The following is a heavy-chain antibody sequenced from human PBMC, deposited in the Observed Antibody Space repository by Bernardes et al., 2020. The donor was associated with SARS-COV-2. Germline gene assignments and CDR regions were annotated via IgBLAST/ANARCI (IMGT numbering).Heavy chain of an antibody. CDR3: ARDSGLPVGWAMDY. CDR1: GFTFSSYG. J-gene: IGHJ4*02. D-gene: IGHD3-10*01. Sequence: GSLRLSCAASGFTFSSYGMHWVRQAPGKGLEWVAVISYDGSNKYYADSVKGRFTISRDNSKNTLYLQMNSLRAEDTAVYYCARDSGLPVGWAMDYWGQGTLVTVSS. V-gene: IGHV3-30*03. CDR2: ISYDGSNK.